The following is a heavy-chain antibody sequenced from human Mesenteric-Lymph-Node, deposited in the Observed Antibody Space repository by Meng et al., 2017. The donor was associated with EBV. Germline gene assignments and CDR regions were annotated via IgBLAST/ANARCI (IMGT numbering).Heavy chain of an antibody. CDR2: IFYSGST. V-gene: IGHV4-59*01. CDR1: GGSISGYS. CDR3: ARDWSGYYYFDY. Sequence: QLLLPESGPGLVKPSETLSLTCTVSGGSISGYSWSWIRQPPGKGLEWIGYIFYSGSTKYNPSLESRVTMSLDTSKNQFSLKLSSVTAADTAVYYCARDWSGYYYFDYWGQGTLVTVSS. D-gene: IGHD3-3*01. J-gene: IGHJ4*02.